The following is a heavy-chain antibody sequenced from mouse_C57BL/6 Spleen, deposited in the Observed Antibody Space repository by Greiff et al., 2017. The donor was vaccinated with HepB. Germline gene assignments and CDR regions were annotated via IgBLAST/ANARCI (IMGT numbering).Heavy chain of an antibody. D-gene: IGHD1-1*01. J-gene: IGHJ2*01. CDR1: GFNIKNTY. Sequence: VQLQQSVAELVRPGASVKLSCTASGFNIKNTYMHWVKQRPEQGLEWIGRIDPANGNTKYAPKFQGKATITADTSSNTAYLQLSSLTSEDTAIYYCARPYRGYGMEAPYFDYWGQGTTLTVSS. V-gene: IGHV14-3*01. CDR2: IDPANGNT. CDR3: ARPYRGYGMEAPYFDY.